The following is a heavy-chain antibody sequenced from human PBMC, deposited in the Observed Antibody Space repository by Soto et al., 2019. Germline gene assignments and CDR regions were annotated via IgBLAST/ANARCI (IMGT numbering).Heavy chain of an antibody. D-gene: IGHD2-15*01. CDR3: AKVLRWVVAAVEY. J-gene: IGHJ4*02. CDR1: GFTFSSYA. CDR2: ITGGGST. Sequence: GGSLRLSCAASGFTFSSYAMSWVRQAPGKGLEWVSAITGGGSTYYADSVKGRFTISRDNSKNTLYLQMNTLRAGDTAVYYCAKVLRWVVAAVEYWGQGTLVTVSS. V-gene: IGHV3-23*01.